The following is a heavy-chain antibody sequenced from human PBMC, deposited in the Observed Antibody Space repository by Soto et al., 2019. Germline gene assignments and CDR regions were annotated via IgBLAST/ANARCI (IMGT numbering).Heavy chain of an antibody. Sequence: LRLSCAASGFTFSSYWMSWVRQAPGKGPEWVANIKQDGSEKYYVDSVKGRFTISRDNAKNSLYLQMNNLRAEDTAVYYCARDLASTTIPNYWGQGTLVTVSS. V-gene: IGHV3-7*04. J-gene: IGHJ4*02. CDR1: GFTFSSYW. CDR3: ARDLASTTIPNY. D-gene: IGHD4-17*01. CDR2: IKQDGSEK.